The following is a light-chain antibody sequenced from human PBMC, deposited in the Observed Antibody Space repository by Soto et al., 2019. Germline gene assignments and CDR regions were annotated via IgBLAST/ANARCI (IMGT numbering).Light chain of an antibody. CDR2: GAS. V-gene: IGKV3-15*01. CDR1: QSVNSN. J-gene: IGKJ2*01. Sequence: IVMTQSPATLSVSPGERATLSCRASQSVNSNFACYQQKPGQAPRLLIHGASTRATGIPARCSGSGSGTEFTLTISRLQSEDFAVYYCQQYNNLPPYTFGQGTQLEIK. CDR3: QQYNNLPPYT.